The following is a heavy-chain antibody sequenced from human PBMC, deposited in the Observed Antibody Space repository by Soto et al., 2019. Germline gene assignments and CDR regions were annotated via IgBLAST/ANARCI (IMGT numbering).Heavy chain of an antibody. V-gene: IGHV3-15*07. Sequence: EVQLVQSGGGLVKPGGSLRLSCAASGFTFNNAWMNWVRQAPGKGLEWVGRIKTKSEGGTTDYAAPVKDRFTISRDDSSNALYLQMNSLKTEDPAVYCCTTGSNEGYWGQGTLVTVSS. D-gene: IGHD1-1*01. CDR1: GFTFNNAW. CDR3: TTGSNEGY. J-gene: IGHJ4*02. CDR2: IKTKSEGGTT.